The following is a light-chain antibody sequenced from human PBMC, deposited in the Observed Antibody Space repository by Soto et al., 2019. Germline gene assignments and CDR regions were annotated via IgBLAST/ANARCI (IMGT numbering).Light chain of an antibody. J-gene: IGKJ4*01. CDR3: QPYNDWPLT. CDR2: GAS. CDR1: QSVGSN. V-gene: IGKV3-15*01. Sequence: EIVLTQSPATLSISPGERATLSCRASQSVGSNLAWYQQQPGQAPMLLVYGASARATEIPARFSCSGSGTEFTLTISSLQSEDFAVYYCQPYNDWPLTFGGGPKVEIK.